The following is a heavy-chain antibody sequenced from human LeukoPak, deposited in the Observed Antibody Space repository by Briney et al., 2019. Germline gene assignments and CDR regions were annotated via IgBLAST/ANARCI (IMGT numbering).Heavy chain of an antibody. CDR2: ISSSGSNI. D-gene: IGHD5-18*01. CDR3: ARSNMLTLERGYRYAFDI. J-gene: IGHJ3*02. V-gene: IGHV3-11*01. CDR1: GFTFSDYY. Sequence: GGSLRLSCAASGFTFSDYYMGWLPQAPGKGLEGGSYISSSGSNIYYADSVKGRFTISRDNAKNSLYLQMNSLRAEDTAVYYCARSNMLTLERGYRYAFDIWGQGTLVTVSS.